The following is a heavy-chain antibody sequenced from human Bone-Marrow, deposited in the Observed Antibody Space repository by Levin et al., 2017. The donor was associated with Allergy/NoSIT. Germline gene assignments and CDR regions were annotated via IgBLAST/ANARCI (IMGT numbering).Heavy chain of an antibody. J-gene: IGHJ4*02. D-gene: IGHD6-19*01. CDR3: TKGESGWDLGCIDY. Sequence: LSLTCAASGFTFTNYAMSWARQAPGKGLEWVSIISTSGGSTYDADSVKGRFTISRDNSKNTLYLQMNSLRAEDTAVYYCTKGESGWDLGCIDYWGQGTLVTVSS. V-gene: IGHV3-23*01. CDR2: ISTSGGST. CDR1: GFTFTNYA.